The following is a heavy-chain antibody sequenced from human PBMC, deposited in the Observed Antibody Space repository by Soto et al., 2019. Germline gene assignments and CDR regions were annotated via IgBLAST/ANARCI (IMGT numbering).Heavy chain of an antibody. J-gene: IGHJ4*02. D-gene: IGHD3-22*01. CDR3: ARGYYESSDSFVGIPAFEY. V-gene: IGHV4-30-4*01. CDR2: IYYSGTT. CDR1: GGSIGRGDYY. Sequence: QVQLQESGPGMVKPSQTLSLTCTVSGGSIGRGDYYWTWIRQPPGKGLEWIAYIYYSGTTYYNPSLKGRLRITLDTPNNQVSLKLTSVTAADTAVYYCARGYYESSDSFVGIPAFEYWGQGALVSVSS.